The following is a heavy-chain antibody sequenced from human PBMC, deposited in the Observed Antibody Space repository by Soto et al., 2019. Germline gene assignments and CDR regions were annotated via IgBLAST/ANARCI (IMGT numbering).Heavy chain of an antibody. CDR2: ISTYSGDT. V-gene: IGHV1-18*04. Sequence: ASVKVSCKASGYRFTSNAITWVRQAPGQGLEWMGWISTYSGDTNYARKFQGRVTMTTATSTNTAYMELRSLRSDETGVYYCERVWGRYEAPAGRAGFDACGHGTLV. CDR1: GYRFTSNA. D-gene: IGHD3-16*01. CDR3: ERVWGRYEAPAGRAGFDA. J-gene: IGHJ5*01.